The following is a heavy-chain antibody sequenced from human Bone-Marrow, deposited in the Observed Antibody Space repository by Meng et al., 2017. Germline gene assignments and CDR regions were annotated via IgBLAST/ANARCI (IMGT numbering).Heavy chain of an antibody. V-gene: IGHV3-23*01. J-gene: IGHJ3*02. CDR1: GFTFSSYA. CDR3: TIYTSGHI. Sequence: GESLKISCAASGFTFSSYAMSWVRQAPGKGLEWVSAISGSGGSTYYADSVKGRFTISRDNAKNSLYLQMNSLRAEDTAVYYCTIYTSGHIWGQGTMVTVSS. CDR2: ISGSGGST. D-gene: IGHD6-19*01.